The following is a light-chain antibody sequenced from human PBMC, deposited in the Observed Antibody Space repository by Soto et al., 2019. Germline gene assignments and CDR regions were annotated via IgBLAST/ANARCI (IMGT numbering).Light chain of an antibody. CDR3: QKYNSAPWT. Sequence: DIQMTQSPSSLSASVGDRVTITCRASQGISNFLAWYQQKPGKVPKLLIYTASTLQSGVPSRFSGSGSGTDFTLTISSLQPEDVAIYYCQKYNSAPWTFGQGTKVEIK. J-gene: IGKJ1*01. CDR2: TAS. CDR1: QGISNF. V-gene: IGKV1-27*01.